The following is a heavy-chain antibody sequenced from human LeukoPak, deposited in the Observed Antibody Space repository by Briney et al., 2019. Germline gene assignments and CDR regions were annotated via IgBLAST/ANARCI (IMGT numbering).Heavy chain of an antibody. Sequence: PGRSLRLSCTGSGFTFSSYVMNWVRQAPGKGLEWVSGISGIGGSRYYGDSVKGRFTISRDNSKNTLYLQVNNPRAEDSAVYYCAKTTGPATTVTSSGYMDVWGKGTTVTVSS. CDR2: ISGIGGSR. J-gene: IGHJ6*03. CDR1: GFTFSSYV. CDR3: AKTTGPATTVTSSGYMDV. D-gene: IGHD4-11*01. V-gene: IGHV3-23*01.